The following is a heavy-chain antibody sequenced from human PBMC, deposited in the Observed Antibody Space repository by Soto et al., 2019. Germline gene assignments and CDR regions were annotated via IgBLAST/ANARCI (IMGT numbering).Heavy chain of an antibody. CDR1: GFTFSSYW. CDR2: ISFDGSTT. Sequence: GGSLRLSCAASGFTFSSYWMHWVRQASGKGLVWVSRISFDGSTTTYADSVKGRFAISRDNAKNTLYLQMNSLRAEDTAVYYCARGGAHTAMANEYWGQGALVTVSS. D-gene: IGHD5-18*01. CDR3: ARGGAHTAMANEY. V-gene: IGHV3-74*01. J-gene: IGHJ4*02.